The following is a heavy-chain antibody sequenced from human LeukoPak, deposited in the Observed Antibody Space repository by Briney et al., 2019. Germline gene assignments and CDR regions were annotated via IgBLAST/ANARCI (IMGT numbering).Heavy chain of an antibody. CDR1: EFTFSSFG. Sequence: GGSLRLSCAASEFTFSSFGMHWVRQAPGKGLEWVAVIWYDGSNKYYADSVKGRFTISRDSSKNTLYLQMNSLRAEDTAVYYCARDWNNDYFDYWGQGTLVTVSS. J-gene: IGHJ4*02. CDR3: ARDWNNDYFDY. D-gene: IGHD1/OR15-1a*01. V-gene: IGHV3-33*01. CDR2: IWYDGSNK.